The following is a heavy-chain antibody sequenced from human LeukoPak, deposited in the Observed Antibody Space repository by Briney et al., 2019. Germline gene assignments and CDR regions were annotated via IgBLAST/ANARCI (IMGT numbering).Heavy chain of an antibody. V-gene: IGHV3-7*01. CDR3: ARDAGYGGNSDY. J-gene: IGHJ4*02. CDR1: GFTFSMYW. D-gene: IGHD4-23*01. Sequence: GGSLRLSCAASGFTFSMYWMTWVRQAPGKGLESVAYINKDGSDKYYVDSVKGRFTVSRDNAKNSLYLQMNSLRAEDTAVYYCARDAGYGGNSDYWGQGPLVTVSS. CDR2: INKDGSDK.